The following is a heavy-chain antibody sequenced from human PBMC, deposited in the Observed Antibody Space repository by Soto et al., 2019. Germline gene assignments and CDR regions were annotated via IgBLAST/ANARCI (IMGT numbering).Heavy chain of an antibody. CDR3: AREPSGYDSDFDY. Sequence: SETLSLTCTVSGGSISSYYWSWIRQPPGKGLEWIGYIYYSGSTNYNPSLKSRVTISVDTSKNQFSLKLSSVTAADTAVYYCAREPSGYDSDFDYWGQGTLVTVSS. D-gene: IGHD5-12*01. CDR1: GGSISSYY. V-gene: IGHV4-59*01. J-gene: IGHJ4*02. CDR2: IYYSGST.